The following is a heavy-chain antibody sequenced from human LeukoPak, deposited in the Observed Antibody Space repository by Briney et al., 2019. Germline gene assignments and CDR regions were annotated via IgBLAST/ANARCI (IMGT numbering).Heavy chain of an antibody. D-gene: IGHD3-3*01. CDR1: GGSFSGYY. CDR3: ARGLNDSWTGENY. Sequence: PSETLSLTCAVYGGSFSGYYWSWIRQPPGKGLEWIGEINHSGSTNYNPSLKSRVTISLDTSKSQFSLKVRYVTAADTAAYYCARGLNDSWTGENYWGQGTLVTASS. J-gene: IGHJ4*02. CDR2: INHSGST. V-gene: IGHV4-34*01.